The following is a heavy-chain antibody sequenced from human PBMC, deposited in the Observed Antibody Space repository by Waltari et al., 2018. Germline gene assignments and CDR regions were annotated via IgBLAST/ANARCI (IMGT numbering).Heavy chain of an antibody. D-gene: IGHD7-27*01. CDR2: ISSDSNYM. CDR1: GRTFSTYN. V-gene: IGHV3-21*02. CDR3: ATGGWGFYLGY. J-gene: IGHJ4*02. Sequence: EVQLLESGGGLVRPGGSLRLSCAASGRTFSTYNLNWVRQPPGKGLEWVSSISSDSNYMHYADSVKGRFTISRDNAKNSLYLQLNSLRAEDTAVYYCATGGWGFYLGYWGQGTLVTVSS.